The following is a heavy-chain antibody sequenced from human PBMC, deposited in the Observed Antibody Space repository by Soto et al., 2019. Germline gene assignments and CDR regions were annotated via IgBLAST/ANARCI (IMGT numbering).Heavy chain of an antibody. Sequence: PSETLSLTCAVYGGSFSGYYWSWIRQPPGKGLEWIGEINHSGSTNYNPSLKSRVTISVDTSKNQFSLKLSSVTAADTAVYYCARAHTQWLVLSGGHGWFDPWGQGTLVTVSS. V-gene: IGHV4-34*01. D-gene: IGHD6-19*01. CDR3: ARAHTQWLVLSGGHGWFDP. CDR2: INHSGST. J-gene: IGHJ5*02. CDR1: GGSFSGYY.